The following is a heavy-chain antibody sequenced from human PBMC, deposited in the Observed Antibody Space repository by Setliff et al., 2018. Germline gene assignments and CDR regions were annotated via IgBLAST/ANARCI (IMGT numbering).Heavy chain of an antibody. CDR1: GDSIIGYY. Sequence: PSETLSLTCKVSGDSIIGYYWSWIRQPPGKGLDWIGYVFSGGSPNYSPSFKSRVTMSIDTSKNQFSLKVRSVTAADTAVYYFRLAHCNTTSCEEALDFWSQGTLVTVSS. CDR3: RLAHCNTTSCEEALDF. V-gene: IGHV4-59*04. J-gene: IGHJ4*02. CDR2: VFSGGSP. D-gene: IGHD2-2*01.